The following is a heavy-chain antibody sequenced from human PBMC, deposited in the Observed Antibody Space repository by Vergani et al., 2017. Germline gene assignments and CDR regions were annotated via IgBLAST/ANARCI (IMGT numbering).Heavy chain of an antibody. CDR3: AKDILGYCSCGSCFFDY. J-gene: IGHJ4*02. Sequence: DVHLAESGGGFFQPGGSLRLSCSASGFSFNSYWMHWVRQVPGKGLLWVSRIKSDGSITAYADSVKGRFTISRDNAQNTLYLQMNSLRVEDTGVYYCAKDILGYCSCGSCFFDYWGQGTLVTVSS. V-gene: IGHV3-74*03. D-gene: IGHD2-15*01. CDR1: GFSFNSYW. CDR2: IKSDGSIT.